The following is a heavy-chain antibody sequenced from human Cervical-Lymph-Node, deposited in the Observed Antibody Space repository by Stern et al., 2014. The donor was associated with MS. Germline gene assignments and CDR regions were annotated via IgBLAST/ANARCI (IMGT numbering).Heavy chain of an antibody. CDR3: AADRDSSGYYFDAFDI. Sequence: QLVESGPEVKKPGTSVKVSCKASGFTFTSSAVQWVRQARGQRLEWIGCIVVGSGNTNYAQKFQERVTITRDMSTSTAYMELSSLRSEDTAVYYCAADRDSSGYYFDAFDIWGQGTMVTVSS. CDR1: GFTFTSSA. V-gene: IGHV1-58*01. D-gene: IGHD3-22*01. CDR2: IVVGSGNT. J-gene: IGHJ3*02.